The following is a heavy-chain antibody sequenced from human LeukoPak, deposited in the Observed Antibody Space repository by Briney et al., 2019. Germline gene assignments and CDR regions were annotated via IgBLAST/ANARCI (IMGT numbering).Heavy chain of an antibody. J-gene: IGHJ4*02. D-gene: IGHD6-19*01. V-gene: IGHV1-2*02. CDR3: ARGGSGWYWY. CDR2: INPNSGGT. CDR1: GYTFTGYH. Sequence: GASVNVSCKASGYTFTGYHMHWVRPAPGQGLEWMGWINPNSGGTNYAQKFQGRVTMTRDTSISTAYMELSRLRSDDTAVYYCARGGSGWYWYWGQGTLVTVSS.